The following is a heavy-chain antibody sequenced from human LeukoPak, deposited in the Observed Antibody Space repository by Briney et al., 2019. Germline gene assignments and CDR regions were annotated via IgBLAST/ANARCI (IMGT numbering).Heavy chain of an antibody. V-gene: IGHV4-34*01. CDR1: GGSFSGYY. CDR2: INHSGST. Sequence: TSETLSLTCAVYGGSFSGYYWSWIRQPPGKGLEWIGEINHSGSTNYNPSLRSRVTISVDTSKNQFSLKLSSVTAADTAVYYCASQPRNGSGSCYYFDYWGQGTLVTVSS. D-gene: IGHD3-10*01. J-gene: IGHJ4*02. CDR3: ASQPRNGSGSCYYFDY.